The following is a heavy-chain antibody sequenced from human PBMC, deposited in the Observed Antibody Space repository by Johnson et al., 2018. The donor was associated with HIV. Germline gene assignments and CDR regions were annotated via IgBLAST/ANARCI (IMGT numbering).Heavy chain of an antibody. CDR3: ARELNSGNYDPWFERWESGAFDV. V-gene: IGHV3-7*05. CDR1: GFTFSDYW. D-gene: IGHD1-26*01. J-gene: IGHJ3*01. Sequence: MQLVESGGGLVQPGGSLRLSCGASGFTFSDYWMSWVRQAPGKGLEWVASIKYDGSDKYYVDAVKGRLIISRDNVNNSVYLQMNSLRGEDTAVYYCARELNSGNYDPWFERWESGAFDVWGQGTLDTVSS. CDR2: IKYDGSDK.